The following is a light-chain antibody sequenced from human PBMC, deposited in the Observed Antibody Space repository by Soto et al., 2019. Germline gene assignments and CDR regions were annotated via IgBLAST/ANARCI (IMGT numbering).Light chain of an antibody. CDR1: QDISSW. J-gene: IGKJ1*01. Sequence: DIQMTQSPSSVSASVGDRVTITCRASQDISSWLAWYQQKPGKAPNLLIYGASSLKSGVPSRFSGSGSGTDFTLTISSLQPEDFATYYCQQSSGFPRTFGQGTRVEFK. CDR2: GAS. V-gene: IGKV1-12*01. CDR3: QQSSGFPRT.